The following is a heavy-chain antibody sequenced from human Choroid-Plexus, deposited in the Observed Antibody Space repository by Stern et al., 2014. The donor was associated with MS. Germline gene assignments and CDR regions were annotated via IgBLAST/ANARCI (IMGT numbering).Heavy chain of an antibody. CDR1: GFTFGSCA. CDR3: AKDRQYLTYFFDH. CDR2: VSYDGSNK. D-gene: IGHD2/OR15-2a*01. V-gene: IGHV3-30*18. Sequence: VQLVESEGGVVGHGRPLRLSCVASGFTFGSCAMHWVRQAPGKGLEWVAGVSYDGSNKYYADSVKGRFTISRDNSQNTLYMQMSSLRPEDTAVYYCAKDRQYLTYFFDHWGQGSLVTVSS. J-gene: IGHJ5*02.